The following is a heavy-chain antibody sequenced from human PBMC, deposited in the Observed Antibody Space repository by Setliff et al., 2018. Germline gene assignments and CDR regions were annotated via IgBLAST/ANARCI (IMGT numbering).Heavy chain of an antibody. J-gene: IGHJ3*02. Sequence: GGSLRLSCAASGFTFSAHYMDWLRQAPGKGLEWVGRIRRNADNRAPIYAASVRGRFTISRDDSKNTAYLQMNSLKTEDTAVYYCTFARDGYDVFDIWGQGTMVTVSS. CDR1: GFTFSAHY. CDR3: TFARDGYDVFDI. CDR2: IRRNADNRAP. V-gene: IGHV3-73*01. D-gene: IGHD5-18*01.